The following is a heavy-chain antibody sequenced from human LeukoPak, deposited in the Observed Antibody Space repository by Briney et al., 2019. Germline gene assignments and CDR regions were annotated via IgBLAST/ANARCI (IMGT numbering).Heavy chain of an antibody. CDR1: VLTYSHNG. D-gene: IGHD3-3*01. CDR3: GKEQSGSYVYAFDP. CDR2: IQYDVNTI. J-gene: IGHJ5*02. Sequence: GGSLRLSCVASVLTYSHNGMHCVRQAPGKGLEWVAFIQYDVNTIFSAASVKGRFTISRDNSKNTLYLQMNSLRTDDTAVYYCGKEQSGSYVYAFDPWGQGTVVTVSS. V-gene: IGHV3-30*02.